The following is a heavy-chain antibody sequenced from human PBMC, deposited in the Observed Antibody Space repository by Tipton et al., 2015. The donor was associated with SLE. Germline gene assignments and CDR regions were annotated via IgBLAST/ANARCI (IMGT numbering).Heavy chain of an antibody. CDR3: AKDYNHDNADYN. J-gene: IGHJ4*02. V-gene: IGHV4-34*01. Sequence: TLSFTCAVYRGSFSGYYWSWIRRPPGKGLEWIGETTHSGKTNYNPSLKIRVTISVDKSKNQFSLKLSSVTVADTAVYYCAKDYNHDNADYNWGQGTLVIVSS. CDR1: RGSFSGYY. CDR2: TTHSGKT. D-gene: IGHD4-17*01.